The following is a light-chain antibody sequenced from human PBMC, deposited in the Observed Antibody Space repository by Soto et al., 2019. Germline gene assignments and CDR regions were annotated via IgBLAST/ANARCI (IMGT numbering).Light chain of an antibody. Sequence: EVVMTQSPASLSGSTWERATLSCRASQSVSGRLVWYQQRPGQAPRLLIYDASTRATGIPARFSGSGSGTDFTLTISSLQSEDFAVYYCQQYNNWPWTSGQGTKVDIK. CDR3: QQYNNWPWT. CDR2: DAS. J-gene: IGKJ1*01. CDR1: QSVSGR. V-gene: IGKV3-15*01.